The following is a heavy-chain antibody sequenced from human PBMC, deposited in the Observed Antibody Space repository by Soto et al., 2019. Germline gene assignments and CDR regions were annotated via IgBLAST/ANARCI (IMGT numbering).Heavy chain of an antibody. V-gene: IGHV4-34*01. CDR3: ASGLKDSGSPYLDY. D-gene: IGHD1-26*01. J-gene: IGHJ4*02. Sequence: SETLSLTCAVYGGSFSGYYWSWIRQPPGKGLEWIGEINHSGSTNYNPSLKSRVTISVDTSKNQFSLKLSSVTAADTAVYYCASGLKDSGSPYLDYWGQGTLVTVS. CDR1: GGSFSGYY. CDR2: INHSGST.